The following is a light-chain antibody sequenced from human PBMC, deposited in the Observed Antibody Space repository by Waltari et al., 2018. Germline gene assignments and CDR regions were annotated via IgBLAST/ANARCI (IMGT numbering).Light chain of an antibody. CDR2: DVS. V-gene: IGLV2-23*02. Sequence: QSALTQPASVSGSPGQSITISCTGTSSDVGGYNYVSWYQQQPGKAPKLMIYDVSKRPSGVSNRFSGSKSGNTASLTISGLQAEDEADYYCCSYAGSSTWVFGGGTKLTVL. CDR3: CSYAGSSTWV. J-gene: IGLJ3*02. CDR1: SSDVGGYNY.